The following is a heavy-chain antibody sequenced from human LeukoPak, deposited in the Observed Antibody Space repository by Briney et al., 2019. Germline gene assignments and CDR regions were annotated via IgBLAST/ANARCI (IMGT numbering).Heavy chain of an antibody. Sequence: SETLSLTCTVSGDSISSYYWSWIRQPPEKGLEWIGYIYCSGSTNYNPSLKSRVTISVDTSKNQFSLKLTSVTAADTAVYYCARLRSLGDSSSNYYYMDVWGKGTTVTVSS. V-gene: IGHV4-59*01. D-gene: IGHD6-13*01. J-gene: IGHJ6*03. CDR1: GDSISSYY. CDR2: IYCSGST. CDR3: ARLRSLGDSSSNYYYMDV.